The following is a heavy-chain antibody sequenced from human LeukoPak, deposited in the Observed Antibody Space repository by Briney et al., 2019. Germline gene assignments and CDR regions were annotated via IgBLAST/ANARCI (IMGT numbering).Heavy chain of an antibody. V-gene: IGHV4-59*08. CDR3: ASHYYDSSGYYYNAFDI. J-gene: IGHJ3*02. CDR2: NYYSGST. Sequence: SETLSLTCTVSGGSISSYYWSWIRQPPGKGLEWIGYNYYSGSTNYNPSLKSRVTISVDTSKNQFSLKLSSVTAADTAVYYCASHYYDSSGYYYNAFDIWGQGTMVTVSS. CDR1: GGSISSYY. D-gene: IGHD3-22*01.